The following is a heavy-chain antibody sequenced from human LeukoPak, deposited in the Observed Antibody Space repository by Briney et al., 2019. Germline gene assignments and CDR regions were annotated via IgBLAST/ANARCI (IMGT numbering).Heavy chain of an antibody. Sequence: SETLSLTCTASNGSISSSSYYWGWVRQPPGEGLEWIGNIHYSGGTHYNPSLKSRVTISVDTSKNQFSLELSSVTAADTAVYYCARDGAARPGYYMDVWGKGTTVTVSS. CDR2: IHYSGGT. V-gene: IGHV4-39*07. CDR1: NGSISSSSYY. J-gene: IGHJ6*03. CDR3: ARDGAARPGYYMDV. D-gene: IGHD6-6*01.